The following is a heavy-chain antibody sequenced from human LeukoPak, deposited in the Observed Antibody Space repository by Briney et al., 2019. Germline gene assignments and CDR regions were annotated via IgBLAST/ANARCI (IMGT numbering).Heavy chain of an antibody. CDR2: ISSSSSYI. Sequence: GGSLRLSCAASGFTFSSYSMNWVRQAPGKGLEWVSSISSSSSYIYYADSVKGRFTISRDNAKNSLYLQMNSLRAEDTAVYYCARDGNRGVVPAAMSYWGQGTLVTVSS. D-gene: IGHD2-2*01. CDR1: GFTFSSYS. CDR3: ARDGNRGVVPAAMSY. V-gene: IGHV3-21*01. J-gene: IGHJ4*02.